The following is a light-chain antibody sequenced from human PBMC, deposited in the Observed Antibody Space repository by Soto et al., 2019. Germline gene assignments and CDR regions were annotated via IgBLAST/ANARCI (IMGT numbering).Light chain of an antibody. J-gene: IGKJ4*01. CDR2: DAY. CDR1: QSVSSY. V-gene: IGKV3-11*01. Sequence: EIVLTHSPATLSLSPGERATLSCRASQSVSSYLAWYQQKPGQAPRLLIYDAYNRATGIPARFSGSGSGTDFTLTIRSLEHEDFAVCYCQQRSRSFGGGTKVEIK. CDR3: QQRSRS.